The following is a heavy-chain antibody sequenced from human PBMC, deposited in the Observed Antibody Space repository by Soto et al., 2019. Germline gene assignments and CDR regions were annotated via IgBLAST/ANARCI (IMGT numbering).Heavy chain of an antibody. Sequence: KPTDTLYLNCTVSGGSISSGDYYWSWIRQPPGKGLEWIGYIYYSGSTYYNPSLKSRVTISVGTSKNQFSLKLSSVTAADTAVYYCARGVWFGEVDYWGQGTLVTVSS. CDR3: ARGVWFGEVDY. J-gene: IGHJ4*02. CDR2: IYYSGST. D-gene: IGHD3-10*01. CDR1: GGSISSGDYY. V-gene: IGHV4-30-4*02.